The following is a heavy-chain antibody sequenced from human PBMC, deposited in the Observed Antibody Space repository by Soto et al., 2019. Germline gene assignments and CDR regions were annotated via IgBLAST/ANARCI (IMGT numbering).Heavy chain of an antibody. CDR3: AKDHGNYYDRGTYYFDY. J-gene: IGHJ4*02. Sequence: QVQLVESGGGVVQPGRSLRLSCAASGFTFSSYGMHWVRQAPGKGLEWVAVISYDGSNKYYADSVKGRFTISRDNSKNTLYLQMNSLRAEDTAVYYCAKDHGNYYDRGTYYFDYWGQGTLVTVSS. V-gene: IGHV3-30*18. D-gene: IGHD3-22*01. CDR1: GFTFSSYG. CDR2: ISYDGSNK.